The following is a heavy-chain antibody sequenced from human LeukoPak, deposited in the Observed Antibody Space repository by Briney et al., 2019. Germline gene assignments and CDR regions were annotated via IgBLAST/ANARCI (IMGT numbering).Heavy chain of an antibody. Sequence: EASVNVSCKASGYTFTGYYMHWVRQAPGQGLEWMGWINPKSGGTNYAQKFQGRVTMTRDTSISTAYMELSRLRSDDTAVYYCASGILLRFGELPRFDPWGQGTLVTVSS. CDR2: INPKSGGT. CDR3: ASGILLRFGELPRFDP. J-gene: IGHJ5*02. CDR1: GYTFTGYY. V-gene: IGHV1-2*02. D-gene: IGHD3-10*01.